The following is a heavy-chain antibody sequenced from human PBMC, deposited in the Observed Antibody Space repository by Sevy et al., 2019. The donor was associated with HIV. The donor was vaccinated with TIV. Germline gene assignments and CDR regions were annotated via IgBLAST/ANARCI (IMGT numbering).Heavy chain of an antibody. J-gene: IGHJ6*03. V-gene: IGHV3-53*01. CDR3: ARGHCSGGSCYRYYYYYYMDV. Sequence: GGSLRLSCAASGFTVSSNYMSWVRQAPGKGLEWVSLIYSGGTTYYADSVKGLFTISRDNSKNTLYLQMNSLRAEDTAVYYCARGHCSGGSCYRYYYYYYMDVWGTGTTVTVSS. D-gene: IGHD2-15*01. CDR2: IYSGGTT. CDR1: GFTVSSNY.